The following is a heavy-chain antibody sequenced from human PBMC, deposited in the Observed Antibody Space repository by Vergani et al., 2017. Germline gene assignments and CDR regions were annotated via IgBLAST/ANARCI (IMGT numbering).Heavy chain of an antibody. V-gene: IGHV4-39*07. CDR1: GGSISSSSYY. CDR2: IYHSGST. Sequence: QLQLQESGPGLVKPSETLSLTCTVSGGSISSSSYYWGWIRQPPGKGLEWIGSIYHSGSTYYNPSLKSRVTISVDTSKNQFSLKLSSVTAADTAVYYCVGRGGYDFWSGYYSSEVRSDDAFDIWGQGTMVTVSS. J-gene: IGHJ3*02. CDR3: VGRGGYDFWSGYYSSEVRSDDAFDI. D-gene: IGHD3-3*01.